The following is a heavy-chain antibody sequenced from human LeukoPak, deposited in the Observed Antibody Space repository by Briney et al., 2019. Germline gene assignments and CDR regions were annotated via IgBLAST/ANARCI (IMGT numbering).Heavy chain of an antibody. CDR2: ISAYNGNT. J-gene: IGHJ4*02. D-gene: IGHD2-21*02. V-gene: IGHV1-18*01. Sequence: ASVKVSCKASGYTFTSYGISWVRQAPGQGLEWMGWISAYNGNTNYAQKLQGRVTMTTDTSTSTAYMELRSLRSDDTAVYYCARVSAGIVVVTAIFDYWGQGTLVTVSS. CDR1: GYTFTSYG. CDR3: ARVSAGIVVVTAIFDY.